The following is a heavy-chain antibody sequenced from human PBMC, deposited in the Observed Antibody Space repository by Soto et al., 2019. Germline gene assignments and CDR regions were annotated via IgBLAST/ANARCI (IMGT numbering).Heavy chain of an antibody. D-gene: IGHD2-2*01. Sequence: GGSLRLSCAASGFTFSSYWMHWVRQAPGKGLVWVSRINSDGSSTSYADSVKGRFTISRDNAKNTLYLQMNSLRAEDTAVYYCARAVVGYQLLGSPLSYYYYGLDVWGQGTTVTVSS. CDR1: GFTFSSYW. CDR2: INSDGSST. CDR3: ARAVVGYQLLGSPLSYYYYGLDV. V-gene: IGHV3-74*01. J-gene: IGHJ6*02.